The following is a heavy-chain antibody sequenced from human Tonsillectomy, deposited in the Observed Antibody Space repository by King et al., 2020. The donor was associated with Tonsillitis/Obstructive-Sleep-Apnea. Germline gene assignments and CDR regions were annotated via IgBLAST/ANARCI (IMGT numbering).Heavy chain of an antibody. V-gene: IGHV3-30*04. D-gene: IGHD2-15*01. CDR1: GFTFNIYV. J-gene: IGHJ6*03. CDR3: ARGGSGALGQGWYYYYMDV. Sequence: LVESGGGVVQPGRSLRLSCAASGFTFNIYVMHWVRQAPGKGLEWVAVISPDGSFKYYADSVKGRLSISRDNARSTLYLQMNSLRIEDTAVYYCARGGSGALGQGWYYYYMDVWGKGTTVTFSS. CDR2: ISPDGSFK.